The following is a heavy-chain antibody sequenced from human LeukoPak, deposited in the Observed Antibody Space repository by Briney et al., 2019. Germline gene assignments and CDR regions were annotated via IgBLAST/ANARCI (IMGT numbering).Heavy chain of an antibody. CDR1: GFTFSSYS. CDR3: ARDAFDP. CDR2: ISSSSSGYI. Sequence: GGSLRLSCAASGFTFSSYSMNWVRQAPGKGLEWVASISSSSSGYIYYADSVKGRFTISRDNAKNALYLQMSSLRAEDTAVYYCARDAFDPWGQGTLVTVSS. V-gene: IGHV3-21*01. J-gene: IGHJ5*02.